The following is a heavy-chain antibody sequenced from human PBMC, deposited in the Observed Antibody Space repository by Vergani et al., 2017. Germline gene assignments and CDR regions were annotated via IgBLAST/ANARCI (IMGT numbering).Heavy chain of an antibody. CDR2: INPSGGST. CDR3: ARDQQLRFLEWLLPTTDAFDI. J-gene: IGHJ3*02. V-gene: IGHV1-46*01. Sequence: QVQLVQSGAEVKKPGASVKVSCKASGYTFTSYYMHWVRQAPGQGLEWMGIINPSGGSTSYAQKFQGRVTMTRDTSTSTVYMELSSLRSEDTAVYYWARDQQLRFLEWLLPTTDAFDIWGQGTMVTVSS. D-gene: IGHD3-3*01. CDR1: GYTFTSYY.